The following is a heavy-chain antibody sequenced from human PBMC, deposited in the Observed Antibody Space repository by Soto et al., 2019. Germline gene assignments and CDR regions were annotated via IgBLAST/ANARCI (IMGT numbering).Heavy chain of an antibody. CDR3: SRDPVEPPDYHYYYGMDV. CDR2: IIPIFGTV. CDR1: GGTFSSYA. V-gene: IGHV1-69*13. Sequence: GASVKVSCKASGGTFSSYAISWVRQAPGQGPEWMGGIIPIFGTVNYAQKFQGRVTITADESTNTAYMELSSLRSEDTAVYYCSRDPVEPPDYHYYYGMDVWGQGTTVTVS. J-gene: IGHJ6*02.